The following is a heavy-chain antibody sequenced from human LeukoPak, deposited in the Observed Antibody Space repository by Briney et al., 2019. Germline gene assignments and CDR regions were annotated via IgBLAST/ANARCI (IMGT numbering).Heavy chain of an antibody. V-gene: IGHV1-2*02. Sequence: GASVKVSCKASGYIFTGCYMHWVRQAPGQGLEWMGWINPNSGGTNYAQKFQGRVTMTRDTSISTAYMELSRLRSDDTAVYYCASTSKPHYDSSGYYWVEYYFDYWGQGTLVTVSS. CDR1: GYIFTGCY. J-gene: IGHJ4*02. CDR2: INPNSGGT. CDR3: ASTSKPHYDSSGYYWVEYYFDY. D-gene: IGHD3-22*01.